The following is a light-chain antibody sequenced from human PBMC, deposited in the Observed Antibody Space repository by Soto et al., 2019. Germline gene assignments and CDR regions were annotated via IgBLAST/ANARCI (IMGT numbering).Light chain of an antibody. Sequence: DIQITQSPSTLSASVGVRIAITCRASHSISGGVVWYQQKAGKVPTLRIXGAPNLQPGVPSRVSGSGSGTEFTLRISSLQPDDVATYYCQHFNNYPWTFGQGNKVDIK. CDR2: GAP. J-gene: IGKJ1*01. CDR1: HSISGG. V-gene: IGKV1-5*01. CDR3: QHFNNYPWT.